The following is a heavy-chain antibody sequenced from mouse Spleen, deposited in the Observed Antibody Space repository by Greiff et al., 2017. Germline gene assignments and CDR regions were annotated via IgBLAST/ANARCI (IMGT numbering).Heavy chain of an antibody. CDR3: ARHDGSSYNAMDY. Sequence: VQLQQSGAELARPGASVKMSCKASGYTFTSYTMHWVKQRPGQGLEWIGYINPSSGYTKYNQKFKDKATLTADKSSSTAYMQLSSLTSEDSAVYYCARHDGSSYNAMDYWGQGTSVTVSS. D-gene: IGHD1-1*01. V-gene: IGHV1-4*01. CDR1: GYTFTSYT. J-gene: IGHJ4*01. CDR2: INPSSGYT.